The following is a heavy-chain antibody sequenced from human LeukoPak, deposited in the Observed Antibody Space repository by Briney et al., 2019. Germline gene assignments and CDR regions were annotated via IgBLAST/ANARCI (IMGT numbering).Heavy chain of an antibody. J-gene: IGHJ4*02. D-gene: IGHD2-2*01. V-gene: IGHV3-33*06. CDR1: GLTFNSYG. CDR2: IWYDGSNK. CDR3: SKETAVRYCSSNTCRWVIDY. Sequence: PGRSLRLSCAASGLTFNSYGMDWVRQAPGKGLEWVGGIWYDGSNKYYEDSVKGRFTISRDNSKNTLYLQMNSLRAEDTAVYYCSKETAVRYCSSNTCRWVIDYWCQGTLVTVSS.